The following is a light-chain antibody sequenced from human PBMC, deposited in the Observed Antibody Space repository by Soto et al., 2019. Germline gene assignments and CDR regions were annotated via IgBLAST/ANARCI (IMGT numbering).Light chain of an antibody. CDR1: QGIRIY. J-gene: IGKJ2*01. CDR3: QKYSSPPYT. V-gene: IGKV1-27*01. CDR2: TAS. Sequence: DIQMTQSPSSLSASVGDRVTITCRASQGIRIYLAWYQQKPGKVPKLLISTASTRQSGVPSRFSGSGPATDFTLIISNLQPEDVATYYCQKYSSPPYTFGQGTKVEIK.